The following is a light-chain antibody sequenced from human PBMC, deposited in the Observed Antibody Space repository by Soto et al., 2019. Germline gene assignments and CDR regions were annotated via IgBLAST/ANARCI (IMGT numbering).Light chain of an antibody. CDR3: GSYTGSIYV. J-gene: IGLJ1*01. CDR2: EVS. V-gene: IGLV2-14*01. Sequence: QSALTQPASVSGSPGQSITISCTGTSSDVGGYKFVSWYQQHPGTAPKLMIYEVSNRPSGVSSRFSGSKSGNTASLTISGLQAADEADYFCGSYTGSIYVCGNGTKVTVL. CDR1: SSDVGGYKF.